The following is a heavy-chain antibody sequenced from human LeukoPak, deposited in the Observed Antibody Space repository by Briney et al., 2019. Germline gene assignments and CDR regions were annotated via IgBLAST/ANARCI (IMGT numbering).Heavy chain of an antibody. Sequence: ASVKVSCKASGYTFTGYYMHWVRQAPGQGLEWMGWINPNSGSTNYAQKFQGRVTMTRDTSISTAYMELSRLRSDDTAVYYCARGREFWSGYYTGYFDYWGQGTLVTVSS. J-gene: IGHJ4*02. CDR2: INPNSGST. D-gene: IGHD3-3*01. V-gene: IGHV1-2*02. CDR3: ARGREFWSGYYTGYFDY. CDR1: GYTFTGYY.